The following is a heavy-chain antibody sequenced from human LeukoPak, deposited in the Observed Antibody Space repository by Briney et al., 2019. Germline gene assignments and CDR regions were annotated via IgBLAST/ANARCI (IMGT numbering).Heavy chain of an antibody. CDR2: MNPNSDNT. CDR3: AKSHSVVRRGYFDY. V-gene: IGHV1-8*01. Sequence: ASVKVSCKASGYTFTSYDINWVRQATGQGLEWMGWMNPNSDNTGYAQKFQGRVTMTRNTSIRTAYMELSSLRSEDAAVYYCAKSHSVVRRGYFDYWGQGTLVTVSS. J-gene: IGHJ4*02. D-gene: IGHD2-21*01. CDR1: GYTFTSYD.